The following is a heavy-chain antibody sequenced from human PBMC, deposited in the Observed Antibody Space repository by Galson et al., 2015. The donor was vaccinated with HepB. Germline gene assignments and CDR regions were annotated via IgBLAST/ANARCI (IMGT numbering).Heavy chain of an antibody. CDR3: ARGGGRNYYYGMDV. CDR1: GGTFSSYA. D-gene: IGHD3-16*01. CDR2: IIPIFGTA. J-gene: IGHJ6*02. Sequence: SVKVSCKASGGTFSSYAISWVRQAPGQGLEWMGGIIPIFGTANYAQKFQDRVTITADESTSTAYMELSSLRSEDTAVYYCARGGGRNYYYGMDVWGQGTTVTVSS. V-gene: IGHV1-69*13.